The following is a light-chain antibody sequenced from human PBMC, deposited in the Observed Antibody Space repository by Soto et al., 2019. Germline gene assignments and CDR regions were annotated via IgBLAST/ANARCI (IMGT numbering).Light chain of an antibody. V-gene: IGLV2-14*01. CDR2: EVS. Sequence: QSALTQPASVSGSPGQSITISCTGTSSDVGGYNYVSWYQQHPGKAPKLMIYEVSNRPSGVSNRFSGSKSGNTASLTISGLQAEDEADYYCSSHTSSSTVVFGGGTMLTVL. CDR3: SSHTSSSTVV. J-gene: IGLJ2*01. CDR1: SSDVGGYNY.